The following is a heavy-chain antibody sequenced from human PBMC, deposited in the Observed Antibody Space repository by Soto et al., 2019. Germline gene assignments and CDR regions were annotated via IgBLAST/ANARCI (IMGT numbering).Heavy chain of an antibody. CDR1: GGSVRNGNYS. Sequence: QVQLQESGPGLVKPSQTLSLTCTVSGGSVRNGNYSWAWIRQPPGKGLGRIGSISFTGSTFYTPSLRSRIAISAGTSTNHFSLNLISVTAADTALYYCARVLAVAGKPFGSWSQGTLVTVSS. CDR2: ISFTGST. CDR3: ARVLAVAGKPFGS. D-gene: IGHD6-19*01. V-gene: IGHV4-30-4*01. J-gene: IGHJ4*02.